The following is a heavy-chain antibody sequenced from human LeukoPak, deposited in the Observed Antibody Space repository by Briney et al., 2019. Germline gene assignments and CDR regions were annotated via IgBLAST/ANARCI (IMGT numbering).Heavy chain of an antibody. D-gene: IGHD2-15*01. CDR1: GFTFNSYA. J-gene: IGHJ4*02. CDR2: IFGSGGSA. CDR3: GKTTVGYSSGRYPGWPVDY. V-gene: IGHV3-23*01. Sequence: GGSLRLSCVASGFTFNSYAMYWVRQAPGKGLEWISGIFGSGGSAHYADSVKGRFTISRDNSKNTVYLQLDSLRVEDTAIYYCGKTTVGYSSGRYPGWPVDYWGQGALVTVSS.